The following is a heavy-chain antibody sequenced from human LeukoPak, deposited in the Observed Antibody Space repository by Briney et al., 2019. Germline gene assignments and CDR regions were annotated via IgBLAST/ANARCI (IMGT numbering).Heavy chain of an antibody. CDR2: IYYSGST. Sequence: KTSEALSLTCTVSGGSISSYYWSWIRQPPGKGLEWIGYIYYSGSTNYNPSLKSRVTISVDTSKNQFSLKLSSVTAADTAVYYCARVPYSNYDLRFDYWGQGTLVTVSS. D-gene: IGHD4-11*01. CDR3: ARVPYSNYDLRFDY. CDR1: GGSISSYY. V-gene: IGHV4-59*01. J-gene: IGHJ4*02.